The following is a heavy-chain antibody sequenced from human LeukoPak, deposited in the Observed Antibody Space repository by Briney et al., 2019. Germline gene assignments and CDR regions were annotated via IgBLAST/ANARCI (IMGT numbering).Heavy chain of an antibody. V-gene: IGHV3-30-3*01. Sequence: GGSLRLSCAASGFTFSSYAMHWVRQAPGKGLEWVAVISYDGSNKYYADSVKGRFTISRDNSKNTLYLQMNSLRAEDTAVYYCLRGDIWGQGTMVTVSS. CDR3: LRGDI. CDR1: GFTFSSYA. D-gene: IGHD3-10*01. CDR2: ISYDGSNK. J-gene: IGHJ3*02.